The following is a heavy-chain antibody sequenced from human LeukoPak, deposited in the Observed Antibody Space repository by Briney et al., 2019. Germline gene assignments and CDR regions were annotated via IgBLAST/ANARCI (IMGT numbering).Heavy chain of an antibody. V-gene: IGHV1-69*13. J-gene: IGHJ6*02. CDR2: IIPIFGTA. CDR3: ARVLADTAMYYYGMDV. Sequence: SVKVSCKASGGTFSSYAISWVRQAPGQGLEWMGGIIPIFGTANYAQKFQGRVTITADESTSTAYMELSSLRSEDTAVYYCARVLADTAMYYYGMDVWGQGTTVTVSS. CDR1: GGTFSSYA. D-gene: IGHD5-18*01.